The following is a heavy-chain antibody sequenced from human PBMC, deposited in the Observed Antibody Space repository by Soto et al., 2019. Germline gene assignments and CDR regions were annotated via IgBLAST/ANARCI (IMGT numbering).Heavy chain of an antibody. V-gene: IGHV1-2*04. J-gene: IGHJ4*02. CDR3: AGDREQLAPKCYFDY. CDR1: GYTFTGYY. CDR2: INPNSGGT. Sequence: QVQLVQSGAEVKKPGASVKVSCKASGYTFTGYYMHWVRQAPGQGLEWMGWINPNSGGTNYAQKFKGWVTMTRDTSISTAYMALSRLRSDDTAVYYCAGDREQLAPKCYFDYWGQGTLVTVSS. D-gene: IGHD6-6*01.